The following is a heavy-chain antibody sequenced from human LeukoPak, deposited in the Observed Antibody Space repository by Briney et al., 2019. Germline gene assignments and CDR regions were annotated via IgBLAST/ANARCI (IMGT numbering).Heavy chain of an antibody. Sequence: SETLSLTCAVYGGSFSGYYWSWIRQPPGKGLEWIGEINHSGSTNYNPSLKSRVTISVDTSKNQFSLKLSSVTAADTAVYYCARVEEGYGSGRRENYYYYYMDVWGKGTTVTISS. V-gene: IGHV4-34*01. CDR3: ARVEEGYGSGRRENYYYYYMDV. J-gene: IGHJ6*03. CDR1: GGSFSGYY. CDR2: INHSGST. D-gene: IGHD3-10*01.